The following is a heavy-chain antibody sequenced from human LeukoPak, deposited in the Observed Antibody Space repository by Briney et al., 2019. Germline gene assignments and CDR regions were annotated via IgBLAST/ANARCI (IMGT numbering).Heavy chain of an antibody. V-gene: IGHV3-49*04. D-gene: IGHD3-22*01. CDR1: GFTFGDYA. J-gene: IGHJ4*02. CDR3: TASMIVVVIDY. Sequence: GGSLRLXCTASGFTFGDYAMSWVRQAPGKGLESVGFIRSKPYGGTTEYAASVKGRFTISRDDSKSIAYLQMNSLKTEDTSVYYCTASMIVVVIDYWGQGTLVTVSS. CDR2: IRSKPYGGTT.